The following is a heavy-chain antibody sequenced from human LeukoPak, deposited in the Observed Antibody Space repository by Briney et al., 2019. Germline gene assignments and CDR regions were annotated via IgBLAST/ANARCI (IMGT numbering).Heavy chain of an antibody. J-gene: IGHJ4*02. V-gene: IGHV1-2*06. D-gene: IGHD6-13*01. CDR2: INPNSDCT. Sequence: ASVKVSCKASGYTFTCYYMHWVRQAPGQGLEWMGRINPNSDCTNYAQKFQGRVTITMDTSISTAYMELSRLRSDDTAVYYCARKLGSSWSLSAGSYYFDYWGQGTLVTVSS. CDR3: ARKLGSSWSLSAGSYYFDY. CDR1: GYTFTCYY.